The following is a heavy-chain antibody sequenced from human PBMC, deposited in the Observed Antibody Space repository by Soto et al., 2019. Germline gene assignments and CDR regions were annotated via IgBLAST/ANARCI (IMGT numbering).Heavy chain of an antibody. V-gene: IGHV3-30-3*01. Sequence: GGSLRLSCAASGFTFSSYAMSWVRQAPGKGLEWVAVISYDGSNKYYADSVKGRFTISRDNSKNTLYLQMNSLRAEDTAVYYCARESASIVVVITHLGPFDYWGQGTLVTVS. CDR3: ARESASIVVVITHLGPFDY. CDR2: ISYDGSNK. D-gene: IGHD3-22*01. CDR1: GFTFSSYA. J-gene: IGHJ4*02.